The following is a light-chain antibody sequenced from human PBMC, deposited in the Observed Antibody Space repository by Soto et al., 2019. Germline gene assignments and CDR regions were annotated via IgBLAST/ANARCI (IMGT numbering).Light chain of an antibody. CDR2: GAS. CDR3: QQYDKSLPPVT. V-gene: IGKV3-15*01. J-gene: IGKJ4*01. CDR1: RSVSTN. Sequence: DIILTQSPAIVSVSPGERGTISCRASRSVSTNLAWYQHKHGQAPRLLIYGASTRVTDIPARFSGSGSGTDFTLTINYLKSEYFGVYYCQQYDKSLPPVTFGGGTKVEI.